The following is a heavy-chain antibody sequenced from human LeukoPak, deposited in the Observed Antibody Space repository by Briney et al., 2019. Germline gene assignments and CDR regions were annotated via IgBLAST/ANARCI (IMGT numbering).Heavy chain of an antibody. CDR2: IYYSGST. J-gene: IGHJ4*02. Sequence: PSETLSLTCTVSGGSISFYYRSWIRQPPGKGLEWIGYIYYSGSTNYNPSLKSRVTISVDTSKNQFSLKLSSVTAADTAVYYCARGAPVTNFDYWGQGTLVTVSS. CDR3: ARGAPVTNFDY. D-gene: IGHD4-17*01. CDR1: GGSISFYY. V-gene: IGHV4-59*01.